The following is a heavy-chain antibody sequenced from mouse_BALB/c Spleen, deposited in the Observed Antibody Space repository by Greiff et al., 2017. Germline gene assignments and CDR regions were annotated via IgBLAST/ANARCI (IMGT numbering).Heavy chain of an antibody. CDR3: ARSGNYGKAWFAY. J-gene: IGHJ3*01. CDR1: GFNIKDTY. Sequence: EVQLQQSGAELVKPGASVKLSCTASGFNIKDTYMHWVKQRPEQGLEWIGRIDPANGNTKYDPKFQGKATITADTSSNTAYLQLSSLTSEDTAVYYCARSGNYGKAWFAYWGQGTLVTVSA. D-gene: IGHD2-1*01. V-gene: IGHV14-3*02. CDR2: IDPANGNT.